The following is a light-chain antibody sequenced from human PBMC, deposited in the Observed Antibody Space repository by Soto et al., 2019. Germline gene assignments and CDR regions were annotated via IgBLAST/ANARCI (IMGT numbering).Light chain of an antibody. V-gene: IGKV2-28*01. J-gene: IGKJ5*01. CDR3: MHPLQSLIT. Sequence: EIVLTQSPLSLSVSPGEPASISCRSSQSLSHSSGYNYLDWYLLKPGQPPQLLIYLGSNRGSGVPERFSGSGSDTDFTLTISRVETEDAGIYFCMHPLQSLITFGQGTRLEIQ. CDR1: QSLSHSSGYNY. CDR2: LGS.